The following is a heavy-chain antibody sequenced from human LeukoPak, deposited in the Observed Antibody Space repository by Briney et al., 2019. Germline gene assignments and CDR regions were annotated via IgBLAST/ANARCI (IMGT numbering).Heavy chain of an antibody. CDR2: INPNSGGT. CDR1: GYTFTGYY. J-gene: IGHJ4*02. V-gene: IGHV1-2*02. Sequence: ASVKVSCKASGYTFTGYYMHWVRQAPGQGLEWMGWINPNSGGTNYAQKFQGRVTMTRDTSISTAYMELSRLRSDDTAVYYCARDRSSSWSYHLHYSGQGTLVTVSS. CDR3: ARDRSSSWSYHLHY. D-gene: IGHD6-13*01.